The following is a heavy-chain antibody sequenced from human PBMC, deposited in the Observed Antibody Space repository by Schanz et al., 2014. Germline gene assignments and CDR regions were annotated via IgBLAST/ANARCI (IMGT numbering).Heavy chain of an antibody. CDR1: GFTFSNTW. CDR3: TTVERITIFEVVPYYYYYMDV. V-gene: IGHV3-15*01. D-gene: IGHD3-3*01. Sequence: VQLVESGGGVVQPGRSLRLSCAASGFTFSNTWMNWVRQTPGKGLEWIGRIKSKIDGGTTDYAAPVKGRFTISRDDSKNALYLQMNSMKTEDTAVYYCTTVERITIFEVVPYYYYYMDVWGKGTTVTVSS. CDR2: IKSKIDGGTT. J-gene: IGHJ6*03.